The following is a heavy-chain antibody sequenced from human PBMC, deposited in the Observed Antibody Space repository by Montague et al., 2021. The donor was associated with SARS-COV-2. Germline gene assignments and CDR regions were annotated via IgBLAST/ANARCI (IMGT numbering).Heavy chain of an antibody. CDR3: AKGYYYDTSGYLHPFDY. CDR2: ITGSGCST. Sequence: SLRLSCAASGFTSRSYGMSWVRQAPGKGLEWVSGITGSGCSTYYADSVKGRFTISRDNSKNTLYLQMNSLRAEDTAVYYCAKGYYYDTSGYLHPFDYWGQGTLVTVSS. V-gene: IGHV3-23*01. CDR1: GFTSRSYG. D-gene: IGHD3-22*01. J-gene: IGHJ4*02.